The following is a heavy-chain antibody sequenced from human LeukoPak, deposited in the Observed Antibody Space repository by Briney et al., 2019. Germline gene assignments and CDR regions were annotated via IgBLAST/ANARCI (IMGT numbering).Heavy chain of an antibody. V-gene: IGHV3-30*18. CDR2: ISYDGGNK. CDR3: AKDMGHDYDDYGFDY. J-gene: IGHJ4*02. CDR1: GFTFSSYW. D-gene: IGHD4-17*01. Sequence: PGGSLRLSCAASGFTFSSYWMSWVRQAPGKGLEWVAFISYDGGNKYYADSVKGRCTISRDNSKNTVYLQMNSLRAEDTAVYYCAKDMGHDYDDYGFDYWGQGTPVTVSS.